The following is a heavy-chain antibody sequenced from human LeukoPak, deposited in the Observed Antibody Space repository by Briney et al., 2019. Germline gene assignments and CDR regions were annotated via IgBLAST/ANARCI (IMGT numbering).Heavy chain of an antibody. V-gene: IGHV4-59*08. J-gene: IGHJ5*02. CDR2: IYYSGST. CDR3: ATSKSGYWEYNWFDP. CDR1: GGSISNYY. Sequence: SETLSLTCTVSGGSISNYYWSWIRQPPGKGLEWIGYIYYSGSTNYNPSLKSRVTISVDTSKNQFSLKLSSVTAADTAVYYCATSKSGYWEYNWFDPWGQGTLVTVSS. D-gene: IGHD3-3*01.